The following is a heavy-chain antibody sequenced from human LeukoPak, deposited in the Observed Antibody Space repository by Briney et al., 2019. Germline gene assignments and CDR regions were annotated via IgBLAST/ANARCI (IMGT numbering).Heavy chain of an antibody. CDR1: GFTFSSYG. CDR2: IWYDGSNK. J-gene: IGHJ4*02. Sequence: PGGSLRLSCAASGFTFSSYGMHWVRQAPGKGLEWVAVIWYDGSNKYYADSVKGRFTISRDNSKNTLYLQMNSLGAEDTAVYYCARDFRGGNANDYWGQGTLVTVSS. V-gene: IGHV3-33*01. D-gene: IGHD2-15*01. CDR3: ARDFRGGNANDY.